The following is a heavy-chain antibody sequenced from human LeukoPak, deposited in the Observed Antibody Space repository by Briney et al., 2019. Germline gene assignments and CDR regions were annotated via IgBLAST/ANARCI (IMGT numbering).Heavy chain of an antibody. Sequence: GSLRLSCAASGFTFSSYEMNWVRQAPGKGLEWIAYIIGSGSTTYYADSVKGRFTISRDNAKNSLYLQMNSLRAEDTAVYYCARGGRDGSYLRGFFDYWGQGTLVTVSS. CDR3: ARGGRDGSYLRGFFDY. CDR1: GFTFSSYE. CDR2: IIGSGSTT. J-gene: IGHJ4*02. D-gene: IGHD1-26*01. V-gene: IGHV3-48*03.